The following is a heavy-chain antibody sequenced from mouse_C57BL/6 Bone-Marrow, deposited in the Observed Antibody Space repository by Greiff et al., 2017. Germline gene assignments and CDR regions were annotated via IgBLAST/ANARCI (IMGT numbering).Heavy chain of an antibody. D-gene: IGHD1-1*01. CDR1: GFTFSSYA. CDR2: ISDGGSYT. V-gene: IGHV5-4*03. Sequence: EVKLMASGGGLVKPGGSLKLSCAASGFTFSSYAMSWVRPTPETRLEWVATISDGGSYTYYPDNVKGRFTISRDNAKNNLYLQMSHLKSEDTAMYYCARAREITTVVATGYFDVGGTGTTVTVSS. CDR3: ARAREITTVVATGYFDV. J-gene: IGHJ1*03.